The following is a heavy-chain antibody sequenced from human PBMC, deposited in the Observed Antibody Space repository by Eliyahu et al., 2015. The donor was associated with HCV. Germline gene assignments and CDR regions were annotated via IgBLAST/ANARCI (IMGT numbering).Heavy chain of an antibody. V-gene: IGHV3-33*01. Sequence: QVQLVESGGGVVQPGRSLRLSCAASGFTFXXXGXXWVRRAPGKGLGWVAVIWYDGSNKYYADSVKGRFTISRDNSKNTLYLQMNSLRAEDTAVYYCARDDVVYDILTGSSGAHWSWFDPWGQGTLVTVSS. CDR2: IWYDGSNK. D-gene: IGHD3-9*01. CDR3: ARDDVVYDILTGSSGAHWSWFDP. CDR1: GFTFXXXG. J-gene: IGHJ5*02.